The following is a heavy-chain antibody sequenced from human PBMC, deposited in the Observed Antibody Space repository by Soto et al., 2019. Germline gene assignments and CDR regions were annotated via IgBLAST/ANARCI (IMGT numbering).Heavy chain of an antibody. Sequence: SETLSLTCTVSGGSISSGDYYWSWIRQPPGKGLEWIGYIYYSGSTNYNPSLKSRVTISVDTSKNQFSLKLSSVTAADTAVYYCARGRGYCSSTSCYKSYNWFDPWGQGTLVTVSS. J-gene: IGHJ5*02. D-gene: IGHD2-2*01. V-gene: IGHV4-61*08. CDR2: IYYSGST. CDR1: GGSISSGDYY. CDR3: ARGRGYCSSTSCYKSYNWFDP.